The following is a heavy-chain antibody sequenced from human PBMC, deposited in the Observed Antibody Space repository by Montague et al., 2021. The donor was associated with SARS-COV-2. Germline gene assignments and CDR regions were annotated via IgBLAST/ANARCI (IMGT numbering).Heavy chain of an antibody. CDR1: GGSISSGSYY. CDR3: ARARTSLIVVGEGFDY. Sequence: TLSLTCTVSGGSISSGSYYWSWIRQHPGKGLEWIGYIYYSGSSYYNPSLKSRVTISVDTSKNQFSLRLSSVTAADTAVYYCARARTSLIVVGEGFDYWGQGTLVTVSS. V-gene: IGHV4-31*03. D-gene: IGHD2-21*01. J-gene: IGHJ4*02. CDR2: IYYSGSS.